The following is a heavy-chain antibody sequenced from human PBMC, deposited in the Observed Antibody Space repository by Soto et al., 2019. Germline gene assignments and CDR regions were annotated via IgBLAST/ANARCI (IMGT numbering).Heavy chain of an antibody. Sequence: QLGGSLRLSCAASGFPFDDYAMHWVRQAPGKGLEWVSGISWNSGSIGYADSVKGRFTISRDNAKNSLYLQMNSLRAEDTALYYCAKDKGMVYAIFVGIDYWGQGTLVTVSS. CDR3: AKDKGMVYAIFVGIDY. CDR2: ISWNSGSI. V-gene: IGHV3-9*01. J-gene: IGHJ4*02. CDR1: GFPFDDYA. D-gene: IGHD2-8*01.